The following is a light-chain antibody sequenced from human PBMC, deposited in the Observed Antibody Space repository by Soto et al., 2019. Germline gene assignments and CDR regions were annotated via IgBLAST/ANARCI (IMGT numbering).Light chain of an antibody. Sequence: GDRVTITCRASQSISTWLAWYQQKPGKAPKLLIYDASSLQSGVPSRFSGSGSETEFTLTISSLQPDDFATYYCQQYNSYSLTFGQGTKVEIK. CDR1: QSISTW. CDR2: DAS. V-gene: IGKV1-5*01. CDR3: QQYNSYSLT. J-gene: IGKJ1*01.